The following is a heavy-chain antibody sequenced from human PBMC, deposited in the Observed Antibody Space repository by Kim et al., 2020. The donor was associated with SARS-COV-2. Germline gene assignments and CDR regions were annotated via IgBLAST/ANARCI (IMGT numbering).Heavy chain of an antibody. D-gene: IGHD3-22*01. Sequence: SETLSLTCTVSGGSISSSSYYWGWIRQPPGKGLEWIGSIYYSGSTYYNPSLKSRVTISVDTSKNQFSLKLSSVTAADTAVYYCARNYDSSGYYLKSYYFDWWGQGTLVTVSS. CDR2: IYYSGST. V-gene: IGHV4-39*01. J-gene: IGHJ4*02. CDR1: GGSISSSSYY. CDR3: ARNYDSSGYYLKSYYFDW.